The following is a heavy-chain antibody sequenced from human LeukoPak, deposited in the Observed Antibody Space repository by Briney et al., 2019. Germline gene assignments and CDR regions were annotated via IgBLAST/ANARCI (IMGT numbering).Heavy chain of an antibody. D-gene: IGHD3/OR15-3a*01. J-gene: IGHJ4*02. Sequence: GGSLRLSCAASGFTFSDYYMSWIRQAPEKGLEWVSYISTDSTYITYADSVKGRFTISRDNAKNSLYLQMDSLRAEDTAVYFCAREDFFTPHSWGQGTLVTVSS. CDR1: GFTFSDYY. CDR2: ISTDSTYI. V-gene: IGHV3-11*05. CDR3: AREDFFTPHS.